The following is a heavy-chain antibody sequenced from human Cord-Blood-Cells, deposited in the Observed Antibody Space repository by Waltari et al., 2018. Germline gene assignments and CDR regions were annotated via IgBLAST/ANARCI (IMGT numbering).Heavy chain of an antibody. CDR1: GFTFSSYW. Sequence: EVQLVESGGGLVQPGGSLRLSCAASGFTFSSYWMHWVCQAPGKGLVWGSSINNDGSSTSYADSVKGRFTISRNNAKNTLYLQMNSLRAEDTAVYYCARDWNYWGQGTLVTVSS. CDR3: ARDWNY. CDR2: INNDGSST. D-gene: IGHD3-3*01. J-gene: IGHJ4*02. V-gene: IGHV3-74*01.